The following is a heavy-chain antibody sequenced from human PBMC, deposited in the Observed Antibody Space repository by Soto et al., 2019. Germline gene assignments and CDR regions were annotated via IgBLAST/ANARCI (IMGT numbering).Heavy chain of an antibody. D-gene: IGHD3-10*01. CDR3: AREVSLFRGNIYFDY. Sequence: QVQVVQSGAEVKKAGASVKVSCTASGYTFTDYHVHWVRQAPGQGLEWMGWINPNSGGTNYAQKFQDRVTMTRDKSISTVYLELSSLKSDDTAVYYCAREVSLFRGNIYFDYWGQGTLVTVSS. V-gene: IGHV1-2*02. CDR1: GYTFTDYH. CDR2: INPNSGGT. J-gene: IGHJ4*02.